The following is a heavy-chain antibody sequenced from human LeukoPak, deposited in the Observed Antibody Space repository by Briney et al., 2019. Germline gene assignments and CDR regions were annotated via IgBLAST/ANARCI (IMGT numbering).Heavy chain of an antibody. CDR2: SNDSGGT. V-gene: IGHV4-34*01. CDR1: GGTFSGYY. Sequence: SETLSLTCAVYGGTFSGYYWSWIRQPPGKRLEWVGESNDSGGTNYNPSLKSRVTISADKSKNQVSLKLTSVTAADTAVYYCARGVLYYFDLWGQGSLVAVSS. D-gene: IGHD5/OR15-5a*01. CDR3: ARGVLYYFDL. J-gene: IGHJ4*02.